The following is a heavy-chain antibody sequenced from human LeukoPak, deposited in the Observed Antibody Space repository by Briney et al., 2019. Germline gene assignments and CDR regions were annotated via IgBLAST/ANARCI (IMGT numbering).Heavy chain of an antibody. CDR1: GYTFTSYG. D-gene: IGHD2-15*01. V-gene: IGHV1-18*01. CDR2: ISAYNGNT. CDR3: ARVKVVVAANPDPYFDY. J-gene: IGHJ4*02. Sequence: ASVKVSCKASGYTFTSYGISWVRQAPGQGLEWMGWISAYNGNTNYAQKLQGRVTMTTDTSTSTAYMELRSLRSDDTAVYYCARVKVVVAANPDPYFDYWGQGTLVTVSS.